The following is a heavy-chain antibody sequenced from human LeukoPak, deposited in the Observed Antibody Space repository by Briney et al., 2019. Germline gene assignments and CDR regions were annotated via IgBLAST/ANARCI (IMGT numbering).Heavy chain of an antibody. CDR3: ARGLEGSSSWYVGWFDP. Sequence: ASVKVSCKASGYTFTSSDINWVRQATGQGLEWMGWMNPNSGNTGYAQKFQGRVTMTRNTSISTAYMELSSLRSEDTAVYYCARGLEGSSSWYVGWFDPWGQGTLVTVPS. CDR2: MNPNSGNT. D-gene: IGHD6-13*01. CDR1: GYTFTSSD. V-gene: IGHV1-8*01. J-gene: IGHJ5*02.